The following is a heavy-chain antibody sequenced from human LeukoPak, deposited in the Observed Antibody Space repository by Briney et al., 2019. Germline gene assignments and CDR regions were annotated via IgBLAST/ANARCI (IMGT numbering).Heavy chain of an antibody. V-gene: IGHV3-23*01. CDR2: ISGSGGST. J-gene: IGHJ4*02. CDR3: ATTEIAVAGTDY. Sequence: GGSLRLSCAASGFTFSSYAMHWVRQAPGKGLEWVSAISGSGGSTYYADSVKGRFTISRDNSKNTLYLQMNSLRAEDTAVYYCATTEIAVAGTDYWGQGTLVTVSS. D-gene: IGHD6-19*01. CDR1: GFTFSSYA.